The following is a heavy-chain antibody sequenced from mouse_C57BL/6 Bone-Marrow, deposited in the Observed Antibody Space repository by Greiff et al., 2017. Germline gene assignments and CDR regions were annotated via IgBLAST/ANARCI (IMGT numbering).Heavy chain of an antibody. CDR1: GYTFTSYW. CDR3: ARWDIPDY. D-gene: IGHD4-1*01. CDR2: IDPSDSYT. V-gene: IGHV1-50*01. Sequence: QVQLQQPGAELVKPGASVKLSCKASGYTFTSYWMQWVKQRPGQGLEWIGGIDPSDSYTNYNQKFKGKATLTVDTSSSTAYMQLSSLTSEDSAVYYFARWDIPDYWGQGTTLTVSS. J-gene: IGHJ2*01.